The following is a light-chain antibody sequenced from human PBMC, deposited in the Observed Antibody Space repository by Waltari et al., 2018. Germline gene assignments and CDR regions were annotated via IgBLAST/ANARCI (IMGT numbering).Light chain of an antibody. CDR1: HSTIGRHS. J-gene: IGLJ2*01. V-gene: IGLV1-47*02. CDR3: AAWDDSPSGHVV. CDR2: TDD. Sequence: SVLTQPPSASGAPGQRVTISCSGSHSTIGRHSVYWYQQLPGTAPKLLIYTDDQRAAGVPDRVSASKSGTSASLAIRGLRSEDEADYYCAAWDDSPSGHVVFGGGTRLTVL.